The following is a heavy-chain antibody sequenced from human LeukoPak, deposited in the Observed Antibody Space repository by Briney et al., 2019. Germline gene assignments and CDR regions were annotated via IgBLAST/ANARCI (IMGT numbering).Heavy chain of an antibody. D-gene: IGHD3-22*01. V-gene: IGHV3-23*01. CDR2: TSGRGDST. J-gene: IGHJ6*03. Sequence: GGSLRLSCAASGFTFSSYGMSWVRQAPGKGLEWVSATSGRGDSTYYADSVKGRFTISRDNSKNTLYLQMHSLRAEDTAVYYCAKGGGYDSGYYYMDVWGKGTTVTISS. CDR1: GFTFSSYG. CDR3: AKGGGYDSGYYYMDV.